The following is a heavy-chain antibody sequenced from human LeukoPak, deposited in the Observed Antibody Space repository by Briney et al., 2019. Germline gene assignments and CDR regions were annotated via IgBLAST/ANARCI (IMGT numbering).Heavy chain of an antibody. CDR1: GGSFSGYY. CDR2: INRSGST. J-gene: IGHJ4*02. CDR3: ASLVATTRRFDY. Sequence: PSETLSLTCAVYGGSFSGYYWSWIRQPPGKGLEWIGEINRSGSTNYNPSLKSRVTISVGTSKNQFSLKLSSVTAADTAVYYCASLVATTRRFDYWGQGTLVTVSS. V-gene: IGHV4-34*01. D-gene: IGHD5-12*01.